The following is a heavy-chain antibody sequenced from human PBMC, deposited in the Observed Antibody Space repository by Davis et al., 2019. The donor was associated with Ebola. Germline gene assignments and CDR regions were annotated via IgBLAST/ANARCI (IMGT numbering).Heavy chain of an antibody. CDR3: ARDWAGLDV. Sequence: GGSLRLSCAASGFTFSSYSMNWVRQAPGKGLEWVSYISSSSSTIYYADSVKGRFTISRDNAKNSVYLQMNSLRVEDTAVYYCARDWAGLDVWGRGTTVTVSS. V-gene: IGHV3-48*01. CDR1: GFTFSSYS. J-gene: IGHJ6*04. CDR2: ISSSSSTI. D-gene: IGHD3-16*01.